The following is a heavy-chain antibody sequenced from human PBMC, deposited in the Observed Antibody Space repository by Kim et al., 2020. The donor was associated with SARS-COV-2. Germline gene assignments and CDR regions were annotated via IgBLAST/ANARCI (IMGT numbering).Heavy chain of an antibody. V-gene: IGHV4-39*01. CDR1: GGSISSSSYY. CDR3: ARHVGRLYYYGSGSVLGYRS. Sequence: SETLSLTCTVSGGSISSSSYYWGWIRQPPGKGLEWIGSIYYSGSTYYNPSLKSRVTISVDTSKNQFSLKLSSVTAADTAVYYCARHVGRLYYYGSGSVLGYRSWGQGTLVTVSS. CDR2: IYYSGST. J-gene: IGHJ4*02. D-gene: IGHD3-10*01.